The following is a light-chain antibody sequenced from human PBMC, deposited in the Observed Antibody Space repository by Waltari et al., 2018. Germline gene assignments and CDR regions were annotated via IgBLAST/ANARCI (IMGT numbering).Light chain of an antibody. V-gene: IGKV4-1*01. CDR1: QSVLYSSNNQNY. J-gene: IGKJ2*01. CDR2: WAS. Sequence: DIVMTQSPDSLAVSLGERATINCKSSQSVLYSSNNQNYLAWYQQKPGQPPKLLIYWASTRESGVPDRFSGSGSGTDFTLTISSLQAEDVAAYYCQQYYTTPYTFGQGTKVEIK. CDR3: QQYYTTPYT.